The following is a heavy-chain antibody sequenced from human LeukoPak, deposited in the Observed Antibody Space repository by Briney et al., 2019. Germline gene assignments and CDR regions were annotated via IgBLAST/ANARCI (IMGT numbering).Heavy chain of an antibody. CDR3: VRDNYGGILDF. Sequence: PGRSLRLSCAASGFTFTRYTMHWVRQAPGKGLEWVALVLYNGSKKYYADSVKGRFTLSRDNSKNTLSLEMNALRADDTAVYYCVRDNYGGILDFRGQGTLVTVSS. CDR2: VLYNGSKK. D-gene: IGHD2-21*01. V-gene: IGHV3-30*04. CDR1: GFTFTRYT. J-gene: IGHJ4*02.